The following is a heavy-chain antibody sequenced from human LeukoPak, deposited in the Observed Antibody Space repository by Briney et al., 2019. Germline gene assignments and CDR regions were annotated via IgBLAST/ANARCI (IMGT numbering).Heavy chain of an antibody. CDR2: INHSGST. CDR3: ARVYSSSWYTSEYFQH. Sequence: PSETLSLTCAVYGGSFSGYYWSWIRQPPGKGLEWIGEINHSGSTNYNPSLKSRVTISVDTSKNQFSLKLSSVTAADTAVYYCARVYSSSWYTSEYFQHSGQGTLVTVSS. CDR1: GGSFSGYY. V-gene: IGHV4-34*01. D-gene: IGHD6-13*01. J-gene: IGHJ1*01.